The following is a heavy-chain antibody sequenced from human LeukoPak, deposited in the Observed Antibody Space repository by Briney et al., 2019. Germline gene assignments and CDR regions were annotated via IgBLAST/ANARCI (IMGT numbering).Heavy chain of an antibody. Sequence: PGGSLRLSCAASGFSFSGHWMTWVRQAPGKGLEWVSYIKQGGSERYYVDSVKGRFTISRDNTKNSLYLQMNSLRAEDTAVYYCTRSSLSFDYWGQGTLVTVSS. CDR3: TRSSLSFDY. D-gene: IGHD3-16*02. V-gene: IGHV3-7*01. CDR2: IKQGGSER. CDR1: GFSFSGHW. J-gene: IGHJ4*02.